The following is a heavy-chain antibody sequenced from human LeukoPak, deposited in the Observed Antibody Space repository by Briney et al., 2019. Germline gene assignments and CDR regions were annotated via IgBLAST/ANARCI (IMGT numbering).Heavy chain of an antibody. CDR3: ARDRYSSSSRAFDI. D-gene: IGHD6-6*01. Sequence: ASVTVSFTASGYTFTIYYMHWVRQAPAQGIEWMGIINPSGGSTSYAQKFQGRVTMTRDTSTSTVYMELSSLRSEDTAVYYCARDRYSSSSRAFDIWGQGTMVTVSS. V-gene: IGHV1-46*01. CDR1: GYTFTIYY. J-gene: IGHJ3*02. CDR2: INPSGGST.